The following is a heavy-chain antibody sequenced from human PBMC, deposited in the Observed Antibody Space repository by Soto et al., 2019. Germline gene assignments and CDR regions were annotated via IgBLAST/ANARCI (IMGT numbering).Heavy chain of an antibody. CDR3: ARDPGVYSNYLRGYYYGMDV. D-gene: IGHD4-4*01. CDR1: GFTFSSYS. Sequence: PGGSLRLSCAASGFTFSSYSMNWARQAPGKGLEWVSYISSSSSTIYYADSVKGRFTISRDNAKNSLYLQMNSLRDEDTAVYYCARDPGVYSNYLRGYYYGMDVWGQGTTVTVSS. V-gene: IGHV3-48*02. J-gene: IGHJ6*02. CDR2: ISSSSSTI.